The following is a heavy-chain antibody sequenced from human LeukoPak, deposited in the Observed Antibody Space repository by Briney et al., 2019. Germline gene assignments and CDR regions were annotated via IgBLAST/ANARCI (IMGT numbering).Heavy chain of an antibody. CDR3: TTFDYAAFLI. D-gene: IGHD4/OR15-4a*01. CDR2: INSKTDGGTR. J-gene: IGHJ3*02. CDR1: GFTSSNAW. Sequence: GGSLTLSCAVSGFTSSNAWMSWVRQAPGKGLEWVGGINSKTDGGTRDYAAPVKGRFTISRDDSKNTLYLQMNGLKTEDTAVYYCTTFDYAAFLIWGQGTMVTASS. V-gene: IGHV3-15*01.